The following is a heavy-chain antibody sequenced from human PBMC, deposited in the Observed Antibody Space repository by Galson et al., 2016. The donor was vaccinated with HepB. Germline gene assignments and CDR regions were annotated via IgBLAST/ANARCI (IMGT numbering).Heavy chain of an antibody. CDR3: AARGNSWPYY. D-gene: IGHD6-13*01. CDR1: GVTFSTSA. J-gene: IGHJ4*02. V-gene: IGHV1-58*01. CDR2: IVAGNGDT. Sequence: SVKVSCKASGVTFSTSAVQWVRQARGQHLEWIGWIVAGNGDTKYAQEFQERVTITRDMSTRTAYMELSSLTSEDTAVYYCAARGNSWPYYWGQGTLVTVSS.